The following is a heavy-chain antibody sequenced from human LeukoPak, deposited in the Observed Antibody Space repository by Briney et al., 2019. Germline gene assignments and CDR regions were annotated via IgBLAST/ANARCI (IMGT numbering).Heavy chain of an antibody. J-gene: IGHJ4*02. D-gene: IGHD2-8*01. V-gene: IGHV1-69*05. CDR1: GGTFSSYA. Sequence: ASVKVSCKASGGTFSSYAISWVRQAPGQGLEWMGGIILIFGTANYAQKFQGRVTITTDESTSTAYMELSSLRSEDTAVYYCARSGYCTNGVCYKVLKLWGQGTLVTVSS. CDR3: ARSGYCTNGVCYKVLKL. CDR2: IILIFGTA.